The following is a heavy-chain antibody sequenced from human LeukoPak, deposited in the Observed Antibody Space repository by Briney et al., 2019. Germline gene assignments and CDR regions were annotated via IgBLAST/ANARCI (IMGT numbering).Heavy chain of an antibody. Sequence: SETLSLTCTVSGGSISSGGYYWSWIRQPPGKGLEWIGYIYHSGSTYYNPSLKSRVTISVDRSKNQFSLKLSSVTAADTAVYYCAASYHYDSSGYLYAFDIWGQGTMVTVSS. D-gene: IGHD3-22*01. V-gene: IGHV4-30-2*01. CDR2: IYHSGST. CDR1: GGSISSGGYY. CDR3: AASYHYDSSGYLYAFDI. J-gene: IGHJ3*02.